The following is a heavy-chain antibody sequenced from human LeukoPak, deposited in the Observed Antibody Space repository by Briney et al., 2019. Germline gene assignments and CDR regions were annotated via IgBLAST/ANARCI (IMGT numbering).Heavy chain of an antibody. CDR2: ISGSGGST. CDR1: GFTVSSNY. J-gene: IGHJ4*02. D-gene: IGHD6-19*01. CDR3: AKGGPYSSGWYIGDY. V-gene: IGHV3-23*01. Sequence: GGSLRLSCAASGFTVSSNYMSWVRQAPGKGLEWVSAISGSGGSTYYADSVKGRFTISRDNSKNTLYLQMNSLRAEDTAVYYCAKGGPYSSGWYIGDYWGQGTLVTVSS.